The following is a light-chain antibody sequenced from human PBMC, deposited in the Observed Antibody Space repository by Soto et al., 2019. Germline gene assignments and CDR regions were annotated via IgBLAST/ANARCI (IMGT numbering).Light chain of an antibody. CDR3: QQASSFPRT. Sequence: DIQMSQSPSIVSAAVGDRVTLTCRASQDIGNLLVWYQQKPGKAPTLLIYTTSKLQRGVPSRFSGSGSGTHFTLTISSLQPEDFATYYCQQASSFPRTFGQGTKVE. CDR1: QDIGNL. CDR2: TTS. J-gene: IGKJ1*01. V-gene: IGKV1-12*01.